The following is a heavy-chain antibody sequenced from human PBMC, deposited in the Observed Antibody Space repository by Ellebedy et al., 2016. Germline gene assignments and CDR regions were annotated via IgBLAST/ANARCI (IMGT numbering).Heavy chain of an antibody. D-gene: IGHD6-19*01. CDR2: IYYSGST. CDR3: ARGLYSSYFDY. V-gene: IGHV4-31*03. J-gene: IGHJ4*02. Sequence: SETLSLXXTVSGGSISSGGSYWSWIRQHPGKGLVWIGYIYYSGSTYYNPSLKSRVTMSVDTSKNQFSLKLSSVTAADTAVYYCARGLYSSYFDYWGQGTLVTVSS. CDR1: GGSISSGGSY.